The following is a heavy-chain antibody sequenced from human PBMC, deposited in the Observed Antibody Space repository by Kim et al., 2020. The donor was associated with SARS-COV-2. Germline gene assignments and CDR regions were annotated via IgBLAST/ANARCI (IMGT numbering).Heavy chain of an antibody. V-gene: IGHV6-1*01. CDR3: AKDLDY. J-gene: IGHJ4*02. Sequence: RSKLYYDYAVSVKSRITINPDTSKNQFSLQLNSVTPDDTAVYYCAKDLDYWGQGTLVTVSS. CDR2: RSKLYY.